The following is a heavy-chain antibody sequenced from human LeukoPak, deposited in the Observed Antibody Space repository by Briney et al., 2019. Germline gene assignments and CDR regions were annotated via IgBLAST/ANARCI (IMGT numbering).Heavy chain of an antibody. CDR2: IKWNSGSI. J-gene: IGHJ4*02. CDR3: AKGTRYYDSSGYDY. D-gene: IGHD3-22*01. CDR1: GFTFDDYA. Sequence: GGSLRLSCAASGFTFDDYAMHWVRQAPGKGLEWVSGIKWNSGSIDYADSVKGRFTISRDNAKNSLYLQMNSLRAEDMALYYCAKGTRYYDSSGYDYWGQGTLVIVSS. V-gene: IGHV3-9*03.